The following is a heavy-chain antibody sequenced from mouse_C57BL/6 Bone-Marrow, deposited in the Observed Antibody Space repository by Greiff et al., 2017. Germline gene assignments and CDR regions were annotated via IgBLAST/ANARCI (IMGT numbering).Heavy chain of an antibody. D-gene: IGHD2-4*01. CDR3: ARDYDYWYFDV. CDR2: IDPSDSYT. V-gene: IGHV1-50*01. CDR1: GYTFTSYW. J-gene: IGHJ1*03. Sequence: QVQLQQPGAELVQPGASVKLSCKASGYTFTSYWMQWVKQRPGQGLEWIGEIDPSDSYTNYNQKFKGKATLTVDTSSSTAYMQLSSLTSEDSAVYYCARDYDYWYFDVGGTGTTVTVAS.